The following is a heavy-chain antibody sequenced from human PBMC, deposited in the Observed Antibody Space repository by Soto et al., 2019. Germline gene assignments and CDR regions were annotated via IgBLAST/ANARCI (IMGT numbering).Heavy chain of an antibody. CDR1: GFSLSTSGVG. CDR2: IYWDDDK. CDR3: AHRDDYVWGSYPLPPFDY. Sequence: SGPTPVNPTQTLTLTCTFSGFSLSTSGVGVGWIRQPPGKALEWLALIYWDDDKRYSPSLKSRLTITKDTSKNQVVLTMTNMDPVDTATYYCAHRDDYVWGSYPLPPFDYWGQGTLVTVSS. J-gene: IGHJ4*02. V-gene: IGHV2-5*02. D-gene: IGHD3-16*02.